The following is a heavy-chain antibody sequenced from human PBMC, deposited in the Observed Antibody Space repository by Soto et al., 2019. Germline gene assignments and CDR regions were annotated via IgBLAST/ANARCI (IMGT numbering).Heavy chain of an antibody. CDR2: IRSKAYGGTT. V-gene: IGHV3-49*04. Sequence: GGSLRLSCTASGFTFGDYAMSWVRQAPGKGLEWVGFIRSKAYGGTTEYAASVKGRFTIARDDSKSIAYLQMNSLKTEDTAVYYCTRERGYCSGGSGYAFDIWGQGTMVTVSS. D-gene: IGHD2-15*01. CDR3: TRERGYCSGGSGYAFDI. J-gene: IGHJ3*02. CDR1: GFTFGDYA.